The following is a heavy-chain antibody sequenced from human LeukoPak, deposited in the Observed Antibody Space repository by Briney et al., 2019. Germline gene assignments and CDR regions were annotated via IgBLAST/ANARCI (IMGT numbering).Heavy chain of an antibody. J-gene: IGHJ4*02. D-gene: IGHD5-18*01. CDR1: GFTFDDYA. Sequence: GRSLRLSCAASGFTFDDYAMHWVRQAPGRGLEWVSSISWNSGSIGYADSVKGRITISRDSAKNSLYLQMNSLRAEDTALYYCAKGSGYSYRSVIDYWGQGTLVTASS. V-gene: IGHV3-9*01. CDR3: AKGSGYSYRSVIDY. CDR2: ISWNSGSI.